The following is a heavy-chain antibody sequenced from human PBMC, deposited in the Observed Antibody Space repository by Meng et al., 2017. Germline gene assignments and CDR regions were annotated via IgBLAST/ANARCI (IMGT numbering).Heavy chain of an antibody. D-gene: IGHD6-6*01. Sequence: GGSLRLSCAASGFTISGSAMHWVRQASGKGLEWVGRIRSGANSDATAYAASVKGRFTISRDESKNTAYLQMNSLETEDTAVYYCSRQPSVGSSELDYWGQGILVTVSS. V-gene: IGHV3-73*01. CDR1: GFTISGSA. CDR2: IRSGANSDAT. CDR3: SRQPSVGSSELDY. J-gene: IGHJ4*02.